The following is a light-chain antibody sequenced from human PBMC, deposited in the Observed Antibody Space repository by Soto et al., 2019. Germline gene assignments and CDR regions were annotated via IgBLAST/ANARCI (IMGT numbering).Light chain of an antibody. CDR1: QTVRNN. J-gene: IGKJ4*01. CDR2: GAS. Sequence: EFVLTQSPGTLSLSPGERATLSCRSSQTVRNNYLAWYQQKPGRSPRLLIYGASSRATGIPARLSGSGSGTEFTLTISSLQSEDFAVYYCQQYNNWPLTFGGGTKVDNK. V-gene: IGKV3-15*01. CDR3: QQYNNWPLT.